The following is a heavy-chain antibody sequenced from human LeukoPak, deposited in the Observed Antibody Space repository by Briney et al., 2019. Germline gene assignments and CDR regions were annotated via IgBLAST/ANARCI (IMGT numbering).Heavy chain of an antibody. V-gene: IGHV3-30*18. D-gene: IGHD3-10*01. CDR2: ISYDGSDK. Sequence: GGPLRLSCAASAFTFSSYAMHWVRQAPGKGLEWVAVISYDGSDKYYADSVNGRFTISRDSSKNKMYLQMNSLRSEDTAVYYCAKDMGYGSASTGYFDDWGQGTLVTVSS. CDR1: AFTFSSYA. CDR3: AKDMGYGSASTGYFDD. J-gene: IGHJ4*02.